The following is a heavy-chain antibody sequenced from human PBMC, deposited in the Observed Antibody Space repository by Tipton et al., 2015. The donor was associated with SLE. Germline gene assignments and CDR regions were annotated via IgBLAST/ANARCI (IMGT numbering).Heavy chain of an antibody. CDR2: INPDGRTI. V-gene: IGHV3-74*01. CDR1: GFTLNNDW. J-gene: IGHJ4*02. CDR3: AALLWFREPPSY. D-gene: IGHD3-10*01. Sequence: SLRLSCTASGFTLNNDWMYWVRQAPGKGLVWVSRINPDGRTITYADPVKGRFTISRDSSENTLYLQLNSLRPEDTAVYYCAALLWFREPPSYWGQGTLVTVSS.